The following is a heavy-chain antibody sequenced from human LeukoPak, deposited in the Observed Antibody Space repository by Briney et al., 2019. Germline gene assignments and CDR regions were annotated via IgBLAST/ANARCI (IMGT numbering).Heavy chain of an antibody. D-gene: IGHD1-14*01. J-gene: IGHJ4*02. CDR3: AKEIGTKTNPIDY. CDR1: GFTFITYA. V-gene: IGHV3-23*01. CDR2: ISGGGGTT. Sequence: GGSLRLSCTASGFTFITYAMNWVRQVPGKGPEWVSTISGGGGTTYYADSVKGRFTISRDNSQNTLYLQMNSLRAEDTALYYCAKEIGTKTNPIDYWGQGTLVTVSS.